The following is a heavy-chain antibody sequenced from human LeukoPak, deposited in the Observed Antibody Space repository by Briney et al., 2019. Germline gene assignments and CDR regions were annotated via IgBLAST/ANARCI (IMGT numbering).Heavy chain of an antibody. CDR1: GYTFTSYG. Sequence: ASVKVSCKASGYTFTSYGISWVRQAPGQGLEWMGWITAYNGYTTCAQKLQGRVTMTTDTSTNTAYMELRSLKSDDTAVYYCARGDCSGGSCYLPEYLQHWDQGTLVTVSS. D-gene: IGHD2-15*01. CDR2: ITAYNGYT. J-gene: IGHJ1*01. V-gene: IGHV1-18*01. CDR3: ARGDCSGGSCYLPEYLQH.